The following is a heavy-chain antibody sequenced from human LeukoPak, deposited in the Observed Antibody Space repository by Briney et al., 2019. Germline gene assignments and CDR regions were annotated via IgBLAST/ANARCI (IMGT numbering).Heavy chain of an antibody. Sequence: ASVKVSCKASGYTFTGYYMHWVRQAPGQGLEWMGWINPNSGGTNYAQKFRGRVTMTRDTSISTAYMELSRLRSDDTAVYYCARASIVVVPAAMNWFDPWGQGTLVTVSS. CDR1: GYTFTGYY. CDR2: INPNSGGT. D-gene: IGHD2-2*01. J-gene: IGHJ5*02. CDR3: ARASIVVVPAAMNWFDP. V-gene: IGHV1-2*02.